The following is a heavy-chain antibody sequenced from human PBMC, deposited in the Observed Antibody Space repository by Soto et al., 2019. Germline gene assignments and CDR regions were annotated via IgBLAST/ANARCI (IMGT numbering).Heavy chain of an antibody. Sequence: SVKVSCKASGGTFSSYAISWVRQAPGQGLEWMGGIIPIFGTANYAQKFQGRVTMTRDTSTSTVYMELSSLRSEDTAVYYCATAKGGKYGYYYGMDVWGQGPPVTVS. CDR3: ATAKGGKYGYYYGMDV. D-gene: IGHD3-16*01. V-gene: IGHV1-69*05. CDR1: GGTFSSYA. CDR2: IIPIFGTA. J-gene: IGHJ6*02.